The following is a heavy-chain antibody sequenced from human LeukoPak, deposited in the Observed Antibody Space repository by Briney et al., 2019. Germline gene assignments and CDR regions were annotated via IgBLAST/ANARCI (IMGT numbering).Heavy chain of an antibody. CDR2: INHSETT. CDR1: GGSFSGYY. CDR3: ARKGGGQLVNTRRWFDP. D-gene: IGHD6-13*01. J-gene: IGHJ5*02. V-gene: IGHV4-34*01. Sequence: PSETLSLTCAVYGGSFSGYYWSWIRQPPGKGLEWIGEINHSETTNYNPSLKSRVTISVDTSKNQFSLRLSSVTAADTAVYYCARKGGGQLVNTRRWFDPWGQGTLVTVSS.